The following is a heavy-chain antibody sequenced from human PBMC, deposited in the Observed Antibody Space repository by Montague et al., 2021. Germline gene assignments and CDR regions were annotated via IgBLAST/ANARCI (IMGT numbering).Heavy chain of an antibody. CDR1: GFIFNNYV. CDR3: VKNTRDYYPDF. V-gene: IGHV3-9*01. Sequence: SLRLSWSASGFIFNNYVMNWVRQAPGKGLEWVSGINGNSINIDYADSVKGRFTISSDNAKNSLYLQMNSLRAEDTAFYYCVKNTRDYYPDFWGQGILVTVSS. J-gene: IGHJ4*02. CDR2: INGNSINI. D-gene: IGHD3-3*01.